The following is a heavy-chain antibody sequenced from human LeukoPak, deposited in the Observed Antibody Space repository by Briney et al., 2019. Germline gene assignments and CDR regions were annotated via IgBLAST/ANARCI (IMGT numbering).Heavy chain of an antibody. CDR3: AKGPGGVFDY. CDR1: GFIFGSYG. CDR2: VWYDGTNK. J-gene: IGHJ4*02. V-gene: IGHV3-30*02. Sequence: GGSLRLSCAASGFIFGSYGMHWVRQAPGKGLEWVAFVWYDGTNKYYADSVKGRFTISRDNSKNTLYPQMNSLRAEDTAVYYCAKGPGGVFDYWGQGTLVTVSS. D-gene: IGHD3-16*01.